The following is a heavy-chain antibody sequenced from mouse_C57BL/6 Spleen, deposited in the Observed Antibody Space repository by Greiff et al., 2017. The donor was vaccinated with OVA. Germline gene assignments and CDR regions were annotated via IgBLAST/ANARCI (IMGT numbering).Heavy chain of an antibody. CDR3: ARFYDGYYDAY. Sequence: LVESGAELVRPGASVKLSCKASGYTFTDYYINWVKQRPGQGLEWIARIYPGSGNTYYNEKFKGKATLTAEKSSSTAYMQLSSLTSEDSAVYFCARFYDGYYDAYWGQGTLVTVSA. J-gene: IGHJ3*01. V-gene: IGHV1-76*01. CDR2: IYPGSGNT. D-gene: IGHD2-3*01. CDR1: GYTFTDYY.